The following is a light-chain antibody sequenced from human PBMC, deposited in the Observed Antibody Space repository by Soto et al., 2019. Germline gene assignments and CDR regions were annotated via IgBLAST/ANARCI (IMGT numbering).Light chain of an antibody. CDR3: GTWDNSLSIYV. Sequence: QSALTQPPSVSAAPGQTVTISCSGTSSNIGNNYVSWYQHFPGTAPKLLIYEDNKRPSEIPDRFSGSKSGTSATLGITGLQTGDEADYYCGTWDNSLSIYVFATGTKLTVL. CDR1: SSNIGNNY. J-gene: IGLJ1*01. V-gene: IGLV1-51*02. CDR2: EDN.